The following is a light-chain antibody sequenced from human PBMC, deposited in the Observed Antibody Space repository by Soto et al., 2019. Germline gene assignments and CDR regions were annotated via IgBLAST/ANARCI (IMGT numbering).Light chain of an antibody. J-gene: IGKJ4*01. V-gene: IGKV3-20*01. CDR1: QSVGSSY. CDR3: QQYDSSPLT. Sequence: EIVLTQSPGTLSLSPGERATLSCRASQSVGSSYLAWYQQRPGQAPRLLIYGASSRATGIPDRFGGSGSGTDFTLTISRLEPEEFAVYYCQQYDSSPLTFGGGTKVEIK. CDR2: GAS.